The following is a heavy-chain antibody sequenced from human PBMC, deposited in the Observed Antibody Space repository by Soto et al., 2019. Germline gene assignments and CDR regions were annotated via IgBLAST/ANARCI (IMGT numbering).Heavy chain of an antibody. D-gene: IGHD3-3*01. J-gene: IGHJ5*02. V-gene: IGHV4-4*02. CDR1: GGSISSSNW. CDR2: IYHSGST. Sequence: QVQLQESGPGLVKPSGTLSLTCAVSGGSISSSNWWSWVRQPPGKGLEWIGEIYHSGSTNYNPSLKSQVTISVDKSKNQFSLKLNSVTAADTAVYYCARARGITIFGVVITPNWFDPWGQGTLVTVSS. CDR3: ARARGITIFGVVITPNWFDP.